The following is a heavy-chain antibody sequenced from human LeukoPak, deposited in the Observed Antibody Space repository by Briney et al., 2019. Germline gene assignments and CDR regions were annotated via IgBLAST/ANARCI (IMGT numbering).Heavy chain of an antibody. V-gene: IGHV3-48*04. CDR3: ARGYTYFVS. Sequence: GGSLRLSCAASGFTFSSYWMTWVRQAPGKGLEWVSYISSSGSTMYYTDSVKGRFTISRDNSKNTMYLQVNSLRAEDTAVYYCARGYTYFVSWGQGTLVTVSS. J-gene: IGHJ4*02. CDR1: GFTFSSYW. D-gene: IGHD5-18*01. CDR2: ISSSGSTM.